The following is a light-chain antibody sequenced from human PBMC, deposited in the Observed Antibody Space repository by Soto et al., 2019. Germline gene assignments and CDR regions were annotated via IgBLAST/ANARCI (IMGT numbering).Light chain of an antibody. Sequence: ESVLRQSPHTLSLSPGEGASLSCRASQSVHTFLAWYQQKPGQPPRLLIYGASTRATGVPARFSGSGSGTDFTLTISSLEPEDFAVYYCHQRSNWPPDTFGQRTRLEI. CDR3: HQRSNWPPDT. J-gene: IGKJ5*01. CDR2: GAS. CDR1: QSVHTF. V-gene: IGKV3-11*01.